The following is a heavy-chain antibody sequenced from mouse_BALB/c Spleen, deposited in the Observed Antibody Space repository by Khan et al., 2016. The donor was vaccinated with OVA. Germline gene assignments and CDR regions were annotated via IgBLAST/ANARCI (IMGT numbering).Heavy chain of an antibody. Sequence: EVQLQESGPGLVKPSQSLSLTCTVTGYSITSDYAWNWIRQFPGNKLEWMGYISYSGRTSYNPSLKSRISITRDHSKNQFFLQLNSVTTEYTATYYWSRSVTITTVVATDFDYWGQGTTLTVSS. CDR2: ISYSGRT. CDR3: SRSVTITTVVATDFDY. D-gene: IGHD1-1*01. J-gene: IGHJ2*01. CDR1: GYSITSDYA. V-gene: IGHV3-2*02.